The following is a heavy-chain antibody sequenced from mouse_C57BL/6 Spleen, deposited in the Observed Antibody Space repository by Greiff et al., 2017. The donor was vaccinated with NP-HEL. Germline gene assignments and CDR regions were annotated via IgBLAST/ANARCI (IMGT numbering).Heavy chain of an antibody. CDR2: INPYNGGT. D-gene: IGHD2-14*01. V-gene: IGHV1-19*01. Sequence: VQLKESGPVLVKPGASVKMSCKASGYTFTDYYMNWVKQSHGKSLEWIGVINPYNGGTSYNQKFKGKATLTVDKSSSTAYMELNSLTSEDSAVYYCAKRDDEEFAWFAYWGQGTLVTVSA. J-gene: IGHJ3*01. CDR3: AKRDDEEFAWFAY. CDR1: GYTFTDYY.